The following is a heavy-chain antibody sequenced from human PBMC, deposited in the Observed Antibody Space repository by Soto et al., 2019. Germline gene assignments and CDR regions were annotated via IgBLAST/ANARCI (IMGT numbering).Heavy chain of an antibody. CDR3: ASIAVAGREWPSHRFRGY. V-gene: IGHV3-21*01. J-gene: IGHJ4*02. CDR1: GFTFSSYS. D-gene: IGHD6-19*01. Sequence: EVQLVESGGGLVKPGGSLRLSCAASGFTFSSYSMNWVRQAPGKGLEWVSSISSSSSYIYYAYSVKGRFTISRDNAKNSLYLQMNSLRAEDTAVYYCASIAVAGREWPSHRFRGYWGQGTLVTVSS. CDR2: ISSSSSYI.